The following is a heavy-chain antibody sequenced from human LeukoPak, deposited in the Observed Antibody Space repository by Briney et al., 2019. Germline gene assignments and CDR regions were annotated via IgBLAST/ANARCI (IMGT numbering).Heavy chain of an antibody. CDR3: ARAPLERRNFDRYHHYYMDV. J-gene: IGHJ6*03. CDR1: GFTFSDYY. D-gene: IGHD1-1*01. CDR2: ISSSGGTL. Sequence: GGSLRLSCAASGFTFSDYYVDWIRQAPGKGLEWISYISSSGGTLYYADSVKGRFTISRDNAKNSLYLQMNSLRAEDTAVYYCARAPLERRNFDRYHHYYMDVWGIGTTVTISS. V-gene: IGHV3-11*01.